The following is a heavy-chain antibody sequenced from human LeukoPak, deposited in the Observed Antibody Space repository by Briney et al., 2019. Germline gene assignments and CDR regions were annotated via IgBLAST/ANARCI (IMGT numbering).Heavy chain of an antibody. CDR3: ARGMAGLYGMDV. D-gene: IGHD2-8*01. CDR2: IWYDGSNK. J-gene: IGHJ6*04. Sequence: PGRSLRLSCAASGFTLSSYGMHWVRQAPGKGLEWVAVIWYDGSNKYYADSVKGRFTISRDNSKNTLYLQMNSLRAEDTAVYYCARGMAGLYGMDVWGKGTTVTVSS. CDR1: GFTLSSYG. V-gene: IGHV3-33*01.